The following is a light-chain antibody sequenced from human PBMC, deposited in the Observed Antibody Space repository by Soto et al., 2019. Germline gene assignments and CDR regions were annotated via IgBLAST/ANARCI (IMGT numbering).Light chain of an antibody. J-gene: IGKJ4*01. CDR1: QGIGND. CDR3: LQDHNYPLT. CDR2: AAS. Sequence: AIQMTQSPSSLSVSVGDRVTITCRASQGIGNDVGWYQQKPGKAPKLLIYAASSLQSGVPSRFSGSRSGTDFTITISSLQPEDFATYYCLQDHNYPLTFGGGTKVEIK. V-gene: IGKV1-6*01.